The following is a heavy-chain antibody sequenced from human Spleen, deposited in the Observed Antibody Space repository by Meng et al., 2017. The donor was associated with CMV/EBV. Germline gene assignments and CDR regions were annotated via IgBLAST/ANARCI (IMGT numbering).Heavy chain of an antibody. V-gene: IGHV1-8*03. CDR2: MNPNRGNT. Sequence: ASETVSCKASGYTFTSYDINWVRQATGRGLECMGWMNPNRGNTVYAQKFQGRVTITRNTSIRTAYMELSSLRSEDTAVYYCAKVIKHQLGNGGLDYWGQGTLVTVSS. CDR3: AKVIKHQLGNGGLDY. CDR1: GYTFTSYD. J-gene: IGHJ4*02. D-gene: IGHD6-13*01.